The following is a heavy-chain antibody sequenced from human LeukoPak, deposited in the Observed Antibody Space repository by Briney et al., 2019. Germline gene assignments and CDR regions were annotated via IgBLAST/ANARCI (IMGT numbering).Heavy chain of an antibody. D-gene: IGHD3-22*01. V-gene: IGHV1-8*01. CDR2: MNPNSGNT. CDR3: ERRGSNYYDSSGYLSFDY. J-gene: IGHJ4*02. CDR1: GYTFTSYD. Sequence: GASVKVSCKASGYTFTSYDINWVRQATGQGLEWMGWMNPNSGNTGYAQKFQGRVTMTRNTSISTAYMELSRLRSEDTAVYYCERRGSNYYDSSGYLSFDYWGQGTLVTVYS.